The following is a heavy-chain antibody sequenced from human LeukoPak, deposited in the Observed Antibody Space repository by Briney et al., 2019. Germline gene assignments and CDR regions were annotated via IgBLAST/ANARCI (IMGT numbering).Heavy chain of an antibody. Sequence: SETLSLTCTVSGGSISSYYWSWIRQPPGKGLEWIGYIYYSGSTNYNPSLKSRVTISVDTSKNQLSLKLSSVTAADTAVYYCARLDSSGYYPDYWGQGTLVTVSS. J-gene: IGHJ4*02. CDR1: GGSISSYY. CDR3: ARLDSSGYYPDY. D-gene: IGHD3-22*01. V-gene: IGHV4-59*08. CDR2: IYYSGST.